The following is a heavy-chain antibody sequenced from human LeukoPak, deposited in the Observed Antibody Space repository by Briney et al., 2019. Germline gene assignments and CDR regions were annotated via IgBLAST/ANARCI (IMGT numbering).Heavy chain of an antibody. J-gene: IGHJ4*02. CDR2: IYYSRST. V-gene: IGHV4-39*01. D-gene: IGHD6-13*01. CDR1: GGSISTSSYY. CDR3: ARRGGTAAGNYFDY. Sequence: PSETLSLTCTVSGGSISTSSYYWGWIRQPPGKGLEWIANIYYSRSTHYNPSLKSRVTTSIDTSKNQFSLEVSSVTAADTAVYFCARRGGTAAGNYFDYWGQGSLVTVSS.